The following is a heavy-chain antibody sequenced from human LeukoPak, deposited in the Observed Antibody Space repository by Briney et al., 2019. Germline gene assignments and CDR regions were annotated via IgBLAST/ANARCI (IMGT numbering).Heavy chain of an antibody. Sequence: PGGSLRLSCAASGFTFSSYAMHWVRQAPGKGLEWVAVISYDGSIKYYADSVKGRFTISRDNSKNTLYLQMNSLRAEDTAVYYCAREAPKRITMIVVVKGAFDIWGQGTMVTVSS. J-gene: IGHJ3*02. V-gene: IGHV3-30*04. CDR3: AREAPKRITMIVVVKGAFDI. CDR1: GFTFSSYA. CDR2: ISYDGSIK. D-gene: IGHD3-22*01.